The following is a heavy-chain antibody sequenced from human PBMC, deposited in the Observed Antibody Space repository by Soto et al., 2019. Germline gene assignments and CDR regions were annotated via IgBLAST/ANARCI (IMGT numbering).Heavy chain of an antibody. CDR3: ARGDNCGGDGPPDY. CDR1: GYTFTSYN. CDR2: INPNVGNT. D-gene: IGHD2-21*02. V-gene: IGHV1-8*01. J-gene: IGHJ4*02. Sequence: ASVKVSGKASGYTFTSYNINGVQQATGQGLEWMGWINPNVGNTGYAQKCQGRVTMTRNTSMSTAYMELSSLRSEDTAVYYCARGDNCGGDGPPDYWGQGTLVTVSS.